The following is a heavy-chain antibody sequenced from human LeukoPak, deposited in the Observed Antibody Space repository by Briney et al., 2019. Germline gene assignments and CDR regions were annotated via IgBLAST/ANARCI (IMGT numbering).Heavy chain of an antibody. V-gene: IGHV6-1*01. D-gene: IGHD6-13*01. CDR2: TYYRSKWYD. CDR3: AREAIAATGHFDY. Sequence: SQTLSLTCAISGDSVSSNSAAWNWIRQSPSRGLEWLGRTYYRSKWYDDYALSVKSRITINPDTSNNQFSLRLNSVTPEDTAVYYCAREAIAATGHFDYWGQGALVTVSS. J-gene: IGHJ4*02. CDR1: GDSVSSNSAA.